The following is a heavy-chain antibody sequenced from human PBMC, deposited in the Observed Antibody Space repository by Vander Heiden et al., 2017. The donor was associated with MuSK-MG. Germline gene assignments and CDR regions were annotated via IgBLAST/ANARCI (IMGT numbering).Heavy chain of an antibody. CDR1: GFTFSTYG. CDR3: ARAHNFWSGYSPDYYMDV. Sequence: EVQLVESGGGLVQPGGSLRLSCAASGFTFSTYGMNWVRQAPGKGLEWVSFISSSSSTISYADSVKGRFTISRDNAKSSLYLQMNSLRAEDTAVYYCARAHNFWSGYSPDYYMDVWGQGTTVTVSS. J-gene: IGHJ6*03. D-gene: IGHD3-3*01. CDR2: ISSSSSTI. V-gene: IGHV3-48*01.